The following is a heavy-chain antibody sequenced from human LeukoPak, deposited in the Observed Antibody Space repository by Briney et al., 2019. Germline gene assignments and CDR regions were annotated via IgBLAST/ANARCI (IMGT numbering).Heavy chain of an antibody. CDR1: GGSISGYY. CDR3: ARATGTWATGFDY. J-gene: IGHJ4*02. CDR2: IYTSGGT. D-gene: IGHD5-24*01. V-gene: IGHV4-4*07. Sequence: SETLSLTCTVSGGSISGYYWSWIRQPAGKGLEWTGRIYTSGGTNYNPSLKSRVTMSIDTSKNQFSLNLSSVTAADTAVYYCARATGTWATGFDYWGQGTLVTVSS.